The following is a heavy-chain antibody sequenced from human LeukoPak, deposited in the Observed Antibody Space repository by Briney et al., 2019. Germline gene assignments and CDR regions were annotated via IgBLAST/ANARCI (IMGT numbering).Heavy chain of an antibody. Sequence: ASVKVSCKASGYTFTSYYMHWVRQPPGQGLEWMGIINPSGGSTSYAQKFQGRVTMNRDASTSTVYMELSSLRSEDTAVYYCARDPGIAAAAPYYYYGMDVWGKGTTVTVSS. CDR1: GYTFTSYY. V-gene: IGHV1-46*01. CDR2: INPSGGST. D-gene: IGHD6-13*01. CDR3: ARDPGIAAAAPYYYYGMDV. J-gene: IGHJ6*04.